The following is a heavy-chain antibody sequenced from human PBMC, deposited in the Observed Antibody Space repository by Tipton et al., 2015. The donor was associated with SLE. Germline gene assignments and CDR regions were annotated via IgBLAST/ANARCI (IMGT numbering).Heavy chain of an antibody. CDR3: ARRRWELLRSWFDP. CDR1: GGTFSSYG. V-gene: IGHV1-69*05. CDR2: IVPIFGTA. Sequence: QLVQSGAEVKKPGSSVKVSCKASGGTFSSYGISWVRQAPGQGLEWMGGIVPIFGTANYAQKFQGRVTITTDESTSTAYMELSSLRSEDTAVYYCARRRWELLRSWFDPWGQGTLVTVSS. D-gene: IGHD1-26*01. J-gene: IGHJ5*02.